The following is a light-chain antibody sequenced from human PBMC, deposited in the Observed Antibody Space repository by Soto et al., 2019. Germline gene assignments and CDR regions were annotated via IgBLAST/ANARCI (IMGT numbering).Light chain of an antibody. V-gene: IGLV2-23*01. CDR3: CSYASGSTWV. CDR2: EDS. CDR1: SSDVGSHNL. Sequence: QSVLTQPASVSGSPGQSITISCTGTSSDVGSHNLVSWYQQHPGKAPKIIISEDSKRPSGISNRFSGSKSGNTASLTISGLQAGDEADYYCCSYASGSTWVFGGGTQLTVL. J-gene: IGLJ3*02.